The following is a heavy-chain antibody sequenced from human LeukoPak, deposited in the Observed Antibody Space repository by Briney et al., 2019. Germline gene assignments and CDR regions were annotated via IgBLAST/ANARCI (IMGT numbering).Heavy chain of an antibody. V-gene: IGHV1-69*13. CDR1: GGTFSSYA. CDR2: IIPIFGTA. J-gene: IGHJ6*02. Sequence: ASVKVSCKAPGGTFSSYAISWVRQAPGQGLEWMGGIIPIFGTANYAQKFQGRVTITADESTSTAYMELSSLRSEDTAVYYCARDTNMVRGVIPYYYGMDVWGQGTTVTVSS. D-gene: IGHD3-10*01. CDR3: ARDTNMVRGVIPYYYGMDV.